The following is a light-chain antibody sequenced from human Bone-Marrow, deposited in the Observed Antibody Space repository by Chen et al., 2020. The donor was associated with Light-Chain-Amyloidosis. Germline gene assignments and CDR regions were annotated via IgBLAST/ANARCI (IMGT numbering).Light chain of an antibody. J-gene: IGLJ1*01. Sequence: HSAMTQPASVSGSPGQSLTISCTGTSSDVGSDNHVSWYQQHPDKAPKLMIYEVTNRPSWVPDRFAGSKSDNTASLNITGHQAEDEADYFCSSYTITNTLVFGSGTRVTVL. CDR1: SSDVGSDNH. V-gene: IGLV2-14*01. CDR3: SSYTITNTLV. CDR2: EVT.